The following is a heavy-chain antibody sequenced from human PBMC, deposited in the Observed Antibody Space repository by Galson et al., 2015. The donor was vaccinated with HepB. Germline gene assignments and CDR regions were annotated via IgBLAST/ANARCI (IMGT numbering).Heavy chain of an antibody. J-gene: IGHJ4*02. CDR1: GGSISSYY. D-gene: IGHD2-15*01. CDR3: ASLWGSGGTYYSDDY. CDR2: IYYSGST. V-gene: IGHV4-59*01. Sequence: ETLSLTCTVSGGSISSYYWSWIRQPPGKGLEWIGYIYYSGSTNYNPSLKSRVTISVDTSKNQFSLNLSSVTAADTAVYYCASLWGSGGTYYSDDYWGQGTLVTVSS.